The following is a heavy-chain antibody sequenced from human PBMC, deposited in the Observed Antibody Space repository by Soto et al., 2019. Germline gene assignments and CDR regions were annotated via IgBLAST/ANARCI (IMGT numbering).Heavy chain of an antibody. Sequence: SETLSLTCAVYGGSFSGYYWSWIRQPPGKGLEWIGEINHSGSTNYNPSLKSRDNISVDTSKNQFSLKLSSVTAADTAVYYCARGGMITFGGVIVYYYYYMDVWGKGTTVTVSS. J-gene: IGHJ6*03. V-gene: IGHV4-34*01. CDR3: ARGGMITFGGVIVYYYYYMDV. CDR1: GGSFSGYY. D-gene: IGHD3-16*02. CDR2: INHSGST.